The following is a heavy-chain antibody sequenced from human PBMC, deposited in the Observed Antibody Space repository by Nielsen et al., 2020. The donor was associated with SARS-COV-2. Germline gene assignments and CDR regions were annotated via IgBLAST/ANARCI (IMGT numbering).Heavy chain of an antibody. V-gene: IGHV4-34*01. J-gene: IGHJ6*03. CDR2: INHSGST. CDR3: TRGRYYMDV. Sequence: SETLSLTCAVYGGSFSGYYWSWIRQPPGKGLEWIGEINHSGSTNYNPSLKSRVTISVDTSKNQFSLKLSSVTAADTAVYYCTRGRYYMDVWGKGTTVTVSS. CDR1: GGSFSGYY.